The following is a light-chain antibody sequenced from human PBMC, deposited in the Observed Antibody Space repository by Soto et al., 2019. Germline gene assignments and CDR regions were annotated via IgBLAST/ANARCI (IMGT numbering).Light chain of an antibody. CDR3: QQFGSSEVI. V-gene: IGKV3-20*01. Sequence: EIVLTQSPGTLSLSPGERATLSCRAGQTVSSSHLAWYQQRRGQAPRLLIYSTSRRAAGIPDRFSGSESGTDFTLTISRLEPEDFAVYYCQQFGSSEVIFGQGTRLEMK. CDR2: STS. CDR1: QTVSSSH. J-gene: IGKJ5*01.